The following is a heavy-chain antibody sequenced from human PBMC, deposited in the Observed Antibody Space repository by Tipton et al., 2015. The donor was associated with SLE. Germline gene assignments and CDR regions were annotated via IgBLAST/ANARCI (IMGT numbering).Heavy chain of an antibody. V-gene: IGHV1-2*06. CDR2: IIPNTGGT. Sequence: QSGAEVKKPGASVKVFCKASGYTFTGFYYLHWIRQAPGQGLEWMGRIIPNTGGTNSAQRFQGRLTMTRDTSISTAYMELRSLTPDDTAVYYCARAHGSFYYYSVDVWGKGTTVTVSS. J-gene: IGHJ6*03. CDR3: ARAHGSFYYYSVDV. CDR1: GYTFTGFYY.